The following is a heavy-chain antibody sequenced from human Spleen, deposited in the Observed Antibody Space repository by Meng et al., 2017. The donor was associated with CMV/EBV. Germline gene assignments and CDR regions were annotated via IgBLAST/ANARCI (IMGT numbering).Heavy chain of an antibody. CDR1: GGSINSYY. CDR2: IYYSGST. J-gene: IGHJ6*02. D-gene: IGHD2-15*01. CDR3: ARDRSGDMVANYGMDV. Sequence: SETLSLTCTVSGGSINSYYWSWIRQPPGKGLEWIGDIYYSGSTNYNPSLKSRVTISVDTSKNQFSLRLTSVTAADTAVYYCARDRSGDMVANYGMDVWGQGTTVTVSS. V-gene: IGHV4-59*13.